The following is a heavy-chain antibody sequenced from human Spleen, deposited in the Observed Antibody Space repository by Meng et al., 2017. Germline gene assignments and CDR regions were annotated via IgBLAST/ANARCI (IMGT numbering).Heavy chain of an antibody. CDR2: IKSKTDGGTT. J-gene: IGHJ4*02. CDR3: TVVTPTIDY. V-gene: IGHV3-15*01. CDR1: GFTFSNAW. D-gene: IGHD4-23*01. Sequence: GESLKISCVASGFTFSNAWMSWVRQAPGKGLEWVGRIKSKTDGGTTDYAAPVQGRFTISRDDSKNTLYMQMNSLKTEDTAVYYCTVVTPTIDYWGQGNLVTVSS.